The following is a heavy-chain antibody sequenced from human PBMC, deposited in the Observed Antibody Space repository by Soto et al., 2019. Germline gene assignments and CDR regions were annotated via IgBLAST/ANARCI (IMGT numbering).Heavy chain of an antibody. J-gene: IGHJ4*02. CDR1: GGSISSGDYY. Sequence: QVQLQESGPGLVKPSQTLSLTCTVSGGSISSGDYYWSWIRQPPGKGLEWIGYIYYSGSTYYNPSLKSRVTISVDPSKNQFSLKLSSVTAADTAVYYCARAWGGGYYYDSSDYWGQGTLVTVSS. D-gene: IGHD3-22*01. CDR3: ARAWGGGYYYDSSDY. V-gene: IGHV4-30-4*01. CDR2: IYYSGST.